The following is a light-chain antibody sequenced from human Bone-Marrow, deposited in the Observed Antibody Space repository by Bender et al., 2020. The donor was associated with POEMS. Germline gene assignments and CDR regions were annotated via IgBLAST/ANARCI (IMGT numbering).Light chain of an antibody. CDR1: SSDVGGYNY. CDR3: CSYAGSYTVA. J-gene: IGLJ2*01. Sequence: QSALTQPASMSGSPGQSITISCTGTSSDVGGYNYVSWYQQHPAKAPKLMIYDVTKRPSGVPDRFSGSKSGNTASLTISGLQAADEADYYCCSYAGSYTVAFGGGTILTVL. CDR2: DVT. V-gene: IGLV2-11*01.